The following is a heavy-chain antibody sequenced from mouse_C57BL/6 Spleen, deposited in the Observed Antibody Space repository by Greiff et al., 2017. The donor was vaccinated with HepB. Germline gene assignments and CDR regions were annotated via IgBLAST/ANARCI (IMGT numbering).Heavy chain of an antibody. D-gene: IGHD1-1*01. Sequence: EVKLEESGGGLVQPGGSMKLSCVASGFTFSNYWMNWVRQSPEKGLEWVAQIRVKSDNHATHYAESVKGRFTISRDDSKRSVYLQMNNLRTEDTGIYYCTASITTGVATKENYWGQGTTLTVSS. CDR3: TASITTGVATKENY. J-gene: IGHJ2*01. CDR1: GFTFSNYW. CDR2: IRVKSDNHAT. V-gene: IGHV6-3*01.